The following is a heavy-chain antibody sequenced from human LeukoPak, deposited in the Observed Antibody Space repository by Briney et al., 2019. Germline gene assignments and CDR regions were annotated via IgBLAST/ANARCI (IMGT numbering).Heavy chain of an antibody. V-gene: IGHV1-18*01. CDR1: GYTFTSYG. J-gene: IGHJ6*02. CDR3: ARDFSLTDFYDSSGSWLGMDV. CDR2: ISAYNGNT. D-gene: IGHD3-22*01. Sequence: ASVKVSCKASGYTFTSYGISWVRQAPGQGLEWMGWISAYNGNTNYAQKLQGRVTMTTDTSTSTAYMELRSLRSDDTAVYYCARDFSLTDFYDSSGSWLGMDVWGQGTTVTVSS.